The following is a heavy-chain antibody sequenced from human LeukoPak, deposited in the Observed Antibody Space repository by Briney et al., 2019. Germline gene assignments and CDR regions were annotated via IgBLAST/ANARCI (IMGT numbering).Heavy chain of an antibody. CDR2: ISYDGSNE. Sequence: GGSLRLSCAASGFTFSNYAMHWVRQAPGKGLEWVAVISYDGSNEYYADSVKGRFTISRDNSKNTLYLQMNSLRAEDTAVYYCARVGAGYDSSGYYIPGFYFDYWGQGTLVTVSS. CDR1: GFTFSNYA. V-gene: IGHV3-30*04. D-gene: IGHD3-22*01. CDR3: ARVGAGYDSSGYYIPGFYFDY. J-gene: IGHJ4*02.